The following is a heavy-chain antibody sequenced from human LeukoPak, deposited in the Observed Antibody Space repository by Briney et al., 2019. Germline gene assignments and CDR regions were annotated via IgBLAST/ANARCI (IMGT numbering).Heavy chain of an antibody. CDR2: TSGSGDST. Sequence: GGSLRLSCAASGFTFSSHAMSWVRQAPGKGLEWVSSTSGSGDSTYYADSVKGRFTISRDNSKNTLFLQMNSLTAEDTAVYYCARAYSSGWYGYWGQGTLVTVSS. CDR3: ARAYSSGWYGY. D-gene: IGHD6-19*01. J-gene: IGHJ4*02. V-gene: IGHV3-23*01. CDR1: GFTFSSHA.